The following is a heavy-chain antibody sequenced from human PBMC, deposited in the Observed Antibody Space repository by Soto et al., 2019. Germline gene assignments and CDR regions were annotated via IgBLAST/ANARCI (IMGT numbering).Heavy chain of an antibody. J-gene: IGHJ6*02. V-gene: IGHV3-30*03. CDR2: ISYDGSNK. Sequence: QVQLVESGGGVVQPGRSLRLSCAASGFTFSSYGMHWVRQAPGKGLEWVAVISYDGSNKYYADSVKGRFTISRDNSKNTLYLQMNSLRAEDTAVYYCARDLAAADPGGMDVWGQGTTVTVSS. D-gene: IGHD6-13*01. CDR1: GFTFSSYG. CDR3: ARDLAAADPGGMDV.